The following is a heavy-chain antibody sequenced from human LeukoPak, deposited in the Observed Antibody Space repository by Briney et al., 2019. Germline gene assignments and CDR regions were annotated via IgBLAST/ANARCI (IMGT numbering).Heavy chain of an antibody. J-gene: IGHJ4*02. Sequence: ASVKVSCRASGYTFTNYGITWVRQAPGQGLEWMGWISPYNGNTNYAQKFQGRVTMTRDTSVNTAYMELSRLTSDDTAVYFCARDTSGGARLGYWGQGTLVTVSS. CDR2: ISPYNGNT. CDR1: GYTFTNYG. CDR3: ARDTSGGARLGY. D-gene: IGHD3-16*01. V-gene: IGHV1-18*01.